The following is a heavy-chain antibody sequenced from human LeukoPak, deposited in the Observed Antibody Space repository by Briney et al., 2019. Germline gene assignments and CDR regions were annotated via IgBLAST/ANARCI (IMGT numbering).Heavy chain of an antibody. CDR2: IYYSGNT. D-gene: IGHD1-7*01. J-gene: IGHJ4*02. Sequence: SETLSLTCAVSGGSISSSNWWSWVRQPPGKGLEWIGSIYYSGNTYYNPSLKSRVTISVDTSKNQFSLKLSSVTAADTAVYYCARELELRGPDYWGQGTLVTVSS. CDR1: GGSISSSNW. CDR3: ARELELRGPDY. V-gene: IGHV4-4*02.